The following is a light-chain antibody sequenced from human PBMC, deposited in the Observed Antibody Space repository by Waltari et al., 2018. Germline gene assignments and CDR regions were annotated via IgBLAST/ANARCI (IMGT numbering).Light chain of an antibody. CDR2: EVS. Sequence: WYQRNAGGAPKLLIDEVSRRPSGVSNRFSGSKSGKTASLTISGLQAEDEADYYCCAFAGRGIYVFGSGTQVTVL. V-gene: IGLV2-23*02. J-gene: IGLJ1*01. CDR3: CAFAGRGIYV.